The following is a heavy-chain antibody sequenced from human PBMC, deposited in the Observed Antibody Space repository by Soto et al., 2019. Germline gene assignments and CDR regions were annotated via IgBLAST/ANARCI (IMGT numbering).Heavy chain of an antibody. CDR2: IYYSGIT. D-gene: IGHD2-2*01. V-gene: IGHV4-59*01. Sequence: QVQLLESGPGLVKPSETLSLICSVSGASIRDYYWTWIRQPPGKGLEWIGYIYYSGITNYNPSLEXXVXMSLDTSENQFSLRLTSVTAADTAMYYYARGIPSSSRTSLVYWGQGALVTVSS. CDR3: ARGIPSSSRTSLVY. CDR1: GASIRDYY. J-gene: IGHJ4*02.